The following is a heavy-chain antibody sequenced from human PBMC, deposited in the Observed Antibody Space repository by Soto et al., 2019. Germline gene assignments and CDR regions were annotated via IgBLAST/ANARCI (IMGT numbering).Heavy chain of an antibody. CDR2: ISYDGSNK. CDR1: GFTFSSYA. V-gene: IGHV3-30-3*01. D-gene: IGHD5-12*01. J-gene: IGHJ4*02. CDR3: ARDRPYGYDLFDY. Sequence: QVQLVESGGGVVQPGRSLRLSCAASGFTFSSYAMHWVRQAPGKGLEWVAVISYDGSNKYYADSVKGRFTISRDNSKNTLYLQMNSLRAEDTAVYYCARDRPYGYDLFDYWGQGTLVTVSS.